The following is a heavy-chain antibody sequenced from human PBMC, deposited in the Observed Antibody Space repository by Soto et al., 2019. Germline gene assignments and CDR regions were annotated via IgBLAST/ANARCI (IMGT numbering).Heavy chain of an antibody. CDR3: PKDQAVTIYWYFDL. J-gene: IGHJ2*01. CDR2: ISYDGSNK. V-gene: IGHV3-30*18. Sequence: QVQLVESGGGVVQPGRSLRLSCAASGFTFSSYGMHWVRQGPGKGLEWVAVISYDGSNKYYADSVKGRFTISRDNSKNTLYLQMNSLRAEDTAVYYCPKDQAVTIYWYFDLWGRDTLVTVSS. CDR1: GFTFSSYG. D-gene: IGHD4-17*01.